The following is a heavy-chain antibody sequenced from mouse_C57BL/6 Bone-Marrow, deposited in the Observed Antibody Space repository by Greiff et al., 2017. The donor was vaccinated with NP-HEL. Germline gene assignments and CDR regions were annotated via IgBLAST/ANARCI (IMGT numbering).Heavy chain of an antibody. J-gene: IGHJ4*01. Sequence: EVMLVESGGGLVQPGGSLKLSCAASGFTFSDYYMYWVRQTPEKRLEWVAYISNGGGSTYYPDTVKGRFTLSRDNAKNTLYLQMSRLKSEDTAMYYCARRGYGSSSYAMDYWGQGTSVTVSS. CDR1: GFTFSDYY. D-gene: IGHD1-1*01. V-gene: IGHV5-12*01. CDR2: ISNGGGST. CDR3: ARRGYGSSSYAMDY.